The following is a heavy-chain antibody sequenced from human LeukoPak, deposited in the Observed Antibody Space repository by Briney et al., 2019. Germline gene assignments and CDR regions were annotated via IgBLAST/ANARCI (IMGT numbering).Heavy chain of an antibody. CDR2: IIPILGIA. V-gene: IGHV1-69*04. Sequence: GASVKVSCKASGGTFSSYAISWVRQAPGQGLEWMGRIIPILGIANYAQKFQGRVTITADKSTSTAYMELSSLRSEDTAVYYCASGFIAAAGSDFDYWGQGALVTVSS. D-gene: IGHD6-13*01. CDR3: ASGFIAAAGSDFDY. J-gene: IGHJ4*02. CDR1: GGTFSSYA.